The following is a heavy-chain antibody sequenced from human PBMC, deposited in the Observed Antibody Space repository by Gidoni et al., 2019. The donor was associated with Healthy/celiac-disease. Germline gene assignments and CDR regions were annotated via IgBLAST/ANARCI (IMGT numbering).Heavy chain of an antibody. CDR3: ARRTWLRSPLQRGMDV. Sequence: QVQLQESGSGLVKPSHTLSLTCTVSGGSISSGRYYWSWIRQPAGKGLEWIGRIYTSGSTNYNPSLKSRVTISVDTSKNQFSLKLSSVTAADTAVYYCARRTWLRSPLQRGMDVWGQGTTVTVSS. V-gene: IGHV4-61*02. CDR2: IYTSGST. D-gene: IGHD6-19*01. J-gene: IGHJ6*02. CDR1: GGSISSGRYY.